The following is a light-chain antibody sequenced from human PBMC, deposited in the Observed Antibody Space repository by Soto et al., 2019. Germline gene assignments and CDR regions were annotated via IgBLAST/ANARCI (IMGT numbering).Light chain of an antibody. CDR1: GYNY. J-gene: IGLJ2*01. V-gene: IGLV2-14*03. Sequence: QSALTQPASVSGSPGQSITISCTGGYNYVSWYQHHPDKAPKLMIYDVSNRPSGVSNRFSGSKSGNTASLTISGLQAEDEADYYCSSYTNSSTLGVVFGGGTKVTVL. CDR3: SSYTNSSTLGVV. CDR2: DVS.